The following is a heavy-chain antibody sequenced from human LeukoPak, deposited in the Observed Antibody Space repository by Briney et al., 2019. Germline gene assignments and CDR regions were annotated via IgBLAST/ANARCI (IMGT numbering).Heavy chain of an antibody. CDR3: AKDWGPGGWYYFDY. CDR2: ISAGGGTT. D-gene: IGHD6-19*01. J-gene: IGHJ4*02. CDR1: GFTFSSYA. V-gene: IGHV3-23*01. Sequence: PGGSPRLSCAASGFTFSSYAMSWVRQAPGKGLEWVSAISAGGGTTYYADSVKGRFTISRDNSKNTLFLQMNSLRAEDTAVYYCAKDWGPGGWYYFDYWGQGTLVTVSS.